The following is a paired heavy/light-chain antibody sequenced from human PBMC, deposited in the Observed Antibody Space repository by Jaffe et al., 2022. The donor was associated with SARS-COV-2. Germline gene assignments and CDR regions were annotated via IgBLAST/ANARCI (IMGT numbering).Light chain of an antibody. CDR2: WAS. CDR1: QSVLSSSNSKNY. J-gene: IGKJ1*01. CDR3: HQHYSNAWT. V-gene: IGKV4-1*01. Sequence: DIVMTQSPDSLAVSLGERATINCKSSQSVLSSSNSKNYLAWYQQKPGQPPKLLIYWASTRESGVPDRFSGSGSGTDFTLTISSLQAEDVAVYYCHQHYSNAWTFGQGTKVEIK.
Heavy chain of an antibody. D-gene: IGHD1-1*01. J-gene: IGHJ4*02. Sequence: QITLKESGPTLVKPTQTLTLTCTFSGFSLSTSGVAVGWIRQPPGKALEWLALIYWDDDRRYSPSLKSRLTITKGPSKNQVVLTMTNVDPVDTATYYCAHGAGGGTVLADWGQGTLVTVSS. CDR3: AHGAGGGTVLAD. V-gene: IGHV2-5*02. CDR1: GFSLSTSGVA. CDR2: IYWDDDR.